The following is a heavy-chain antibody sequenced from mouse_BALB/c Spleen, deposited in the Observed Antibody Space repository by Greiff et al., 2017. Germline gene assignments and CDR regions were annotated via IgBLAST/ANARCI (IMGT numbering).Heavy chain of an antibody. CDR2: IWSGGST. CDR3: ARSGTRGYFDV. J-gene: IGHJ1*01. Sequence: VMLVESGPGLVQPSQSLSITCTVSGFSLTSYGVHWVRQSPGKGLEWLGVIWSGGSTDYNAAFISRLSISKDNSKSQVFFKMNSLQTDDTAIYYCARSGTRGYFDVWGAGTTVTVSS. D-gene: IGHD3-3*01. V-gene: IGHV2-4-1*01. CDR1: GFSLTSYG.